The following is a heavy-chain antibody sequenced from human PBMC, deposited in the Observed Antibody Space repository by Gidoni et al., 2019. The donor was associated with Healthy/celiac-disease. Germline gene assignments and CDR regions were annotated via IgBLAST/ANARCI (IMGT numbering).Heavy chain of an antibody. V-gene: IGHV3-21*01. CDR2: ISSSSSYI. CDR3: AREALAYCGGDCYSHYYGMDV. J-gene: IGHJ6*02. Sequence: EVQLVESGGGLVKPGGSLRLSCAASGFTFSSYSMNWVRQAPGKGLEWVSSISSSSSYIYYADSVKGRFTISRDNAKNSLYLQMNSLRAEDTAVYYCAREALAYCGGDCYSHYYGMDVWGQGTTVTVSS. D-gene: IGHD2-21*02. CDR1: GFTFSSYS.